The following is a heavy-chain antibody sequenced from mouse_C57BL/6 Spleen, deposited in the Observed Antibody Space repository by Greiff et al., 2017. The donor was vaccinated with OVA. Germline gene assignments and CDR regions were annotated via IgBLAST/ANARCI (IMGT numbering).Heavy chain of an antibody. J-gene: IGHJ1*03. Sequence: EVQVVESEGGLVQPGSSMKLSCTASGFTFSDYYMAWVRQVPEKGLEWVANINYDGSSTYYLDSLKSRFIISRDNAKNILYLQMSSLKSEDTATYYCARVSNWYFDVWGTGTTVTVSS. CDR1: GFTFSDYY. CDR2: INYDGSST. V-gene: IGHV5-16*01. CDR3: ARVSNWYFDV.